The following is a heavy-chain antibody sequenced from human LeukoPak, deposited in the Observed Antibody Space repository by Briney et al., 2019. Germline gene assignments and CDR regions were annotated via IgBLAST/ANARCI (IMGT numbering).Heavy chain of an antibody. V-gene: IGHV1-3*01. CDR2: INVGNDNT. Sequence: GASVKVSCKASGYTFTSYAMHWVRQAPGQRLEWMGWINVGNDNTKYSQKFQGRVTITRDTSASTAYMELSSLRSEDTAVYYCARDRAMADYWGQGTLVTVSS. CDR3: ARDRAMADY. J-gene: IGHJ4*02. D-gene: IGHD5-18*01. CDR1: GYTFTSYA.